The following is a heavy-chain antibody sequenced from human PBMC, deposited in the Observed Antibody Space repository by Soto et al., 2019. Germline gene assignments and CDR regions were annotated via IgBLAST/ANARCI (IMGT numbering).Heavy chain of an antibody. CDR2: ISYDGSNK. CDR1: GFTFSSYA. J-gene: IGHJ4*02. V-gene: IGHV3-30-3*02. Sequence: QVQLVESGGGVVQPGRSLRLSCAASGFTFSSYAMHWVRQAPGKGLEWVAVISYDGSNKYYADSVKGRFTISRDNSKNTLYLQMNSLRAEDTAVYYCAKKARITMIVVGLDYWGQGTLVTVSS. CDR3: AKKARITMIVVGLDY. D-gene: IGHD3-22*01.